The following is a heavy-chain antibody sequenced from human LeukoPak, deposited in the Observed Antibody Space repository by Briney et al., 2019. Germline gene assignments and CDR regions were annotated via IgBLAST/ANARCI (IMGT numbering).Heavy chain of an antibody. CDR1: GFTFSSYG. J-gene: IGHJ4*02. V-gene: IGHV3-23*01. D-gene: IGHD1-26*01. Sequence: GGSLRLSCAASGFTFSSYGMSWVRQAPGKGLEWVSAISGSGGSTYYADSVKGRFTISRDNSKNTLYLQMNSLRAEDTAVYYCAKGLSVVGATNFDYWGQGTLVTVSS. CDR2: ISGSGGST. CDR3: AKGLSVVGATNFDY.